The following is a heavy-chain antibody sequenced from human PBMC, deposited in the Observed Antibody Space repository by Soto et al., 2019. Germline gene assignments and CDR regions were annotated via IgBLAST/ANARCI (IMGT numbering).Heavy chain of an antibody. V-gene: IGHV3-23*01. J-gene: IGHJ4*02. D-gene: IGHD3-10*01. CDR2: IGVSGDTT. CDR3: AKVRGFGELRSLY. Sequence: EVPLLESGGGLVQPGGSLRLSCAASGFTFSSYAMSWVRQAPGKGLEWVSAIGVSGDTTYYADSVKGRFTISRDNSKNTLYLQMGSLRAEETAVYYCAKVRGFGELRSLYWGQGTLVTVSS. CDR1: GFTFSSYA.